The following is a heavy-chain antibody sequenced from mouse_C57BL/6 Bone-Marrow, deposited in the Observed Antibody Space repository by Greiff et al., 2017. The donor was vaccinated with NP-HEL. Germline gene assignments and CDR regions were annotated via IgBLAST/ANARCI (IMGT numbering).Heavy chain of an antibody. CDR1: GYTFTSYW. CDR2: IDPSDSYT. CDR3: ARGNWDADY. D-gene: IGHD4-1*01. V-gene: IGHV1-59*01. Sequence: QVQLQQPGAELVRPGTSVKLSCKASGYTFTSYWMHWVKQRPGQGLEWIGVIDPSDSYTNYNQKFKGKATLPVDTSSSTAYMQLSSLTSEDSAVYYCARGNWDADYWGQGTTLTVSS. J-gene: IGHJ2*01.